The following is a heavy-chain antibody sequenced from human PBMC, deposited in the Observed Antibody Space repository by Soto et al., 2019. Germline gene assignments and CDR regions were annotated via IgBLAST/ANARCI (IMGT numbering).Heavy chain of an antibody. D-gene: IGHD3-22*01. CDR2: IGSGGAPT. CDR3: AKARAPYDSSGFYFRPLDS. Sequence: EVQLLESGGDLVQPGGSLRLSCAASGFTFKTYDMSWVRQAPGKGLEWVSVIGSGGAPTYYTDSVKGRFTISRDNSKNTLLLQMDSLRAEDTAVYYCAKARAPYDSSGFYFRPLDSWGQGTLVTVSS. J-gene: IGHJ4*02. V-gene: IGHV3-23*01. CDR1: GFTFKTYD.